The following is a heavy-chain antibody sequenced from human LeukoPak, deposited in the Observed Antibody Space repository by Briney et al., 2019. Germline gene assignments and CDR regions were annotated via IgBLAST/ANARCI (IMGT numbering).Heavy chain of an antibody. D-gene: IGHD7-27*01. Sequence: PGRSLRSPCAASGFTFSSSGMHWVRQAPDKGLEWVAVIWYDGSNKYYADSVKGRFTISRDNSKNTLYLQMNSLRAEDTAVYYCARDSTTGDRNAFHIWGQGTMVTVSS. J-gene: IGHJ3*02. CDR2: IWYDGSNK. V-gene: IGHV3-33*01. CDR3: ARDSTTGDRNAFHI. CDR1: GFTFSSSG.